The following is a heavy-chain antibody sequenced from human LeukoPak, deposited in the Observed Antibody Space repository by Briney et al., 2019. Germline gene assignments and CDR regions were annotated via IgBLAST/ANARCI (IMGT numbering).Heavy chain of an antibody. V-gene: IGHV3-11*01. CDR3: ARGLKLTVGATLYYFDY. CDR1: GFTFSDYY. CDR2: ISSSGISI. D-gene: IGHD1-26*01. Sequence: PGGSLRLSCAASGFTFSDYYMSWIRQAPGKGLEWVSYISSSGISIYYADSVKGRFTISRDNAKNSLYLQMNSLRAEDTALYYCARGLKLTVGATLYYFDYWGQGTLVTVSS. J-gene: IGHJ4*02.